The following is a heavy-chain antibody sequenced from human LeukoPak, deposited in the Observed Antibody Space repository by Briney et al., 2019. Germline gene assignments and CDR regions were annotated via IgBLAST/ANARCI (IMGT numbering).Heavy chain of an antibody. V-gene: IGHV1-69*05. D-gene: IGHD3-22*01. CDR1: GGTFSSYA. CDR2: IIPNFGTA. CDR3: ARASYYYDSSGYNYYYYMDV. Sequence: SAKVSCKASGGTFSSYAISWVRQAPGQGLEWMGRIIPNFGTANYAQKFQGRVTITTDESTSTAYMELSSLRSEDTAVYYCARASYYYDSSGYNYYYYMDVWGKGTTVTVSS. J-gene: IGHJ6*03.